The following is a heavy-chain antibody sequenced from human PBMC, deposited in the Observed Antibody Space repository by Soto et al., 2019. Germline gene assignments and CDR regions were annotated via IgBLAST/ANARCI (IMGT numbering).Heavy chain of an antibody. CDR1: GYSFTIYW. J-gene: IGHJ6*02. Sequence: GESLKISCKGSGYSFTIYWIGWVRQMPGKGLEWMGIIYPGDSDTRYSPSFQGQVTISADKSISTAYLQWSSLKASDTAMYYCARQNSNYGDYGYGMDVWGQGTTVTVSS. D-gene: IGHD4-17*01. V-gene: IGHV5-51*01. CDR3: ARQNSNYGDYGYGMDV. CDR2: IYPGDSDT.